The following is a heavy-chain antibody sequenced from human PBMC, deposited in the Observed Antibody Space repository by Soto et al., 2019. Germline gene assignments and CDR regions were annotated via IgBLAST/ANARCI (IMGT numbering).Heavy chain of an antibody. CDR2: ISYDGSNK. CDR3: ARPPRGVIKGSLDN. V-gene: IGHV3-30-3*01. J-gene: IGHJ4*02. D-gene: IGHD3-10*01. Sequence: PGGSLRLSCAASGFTFSSYAMHWVRQAPGKGLEWVAVISYDGSNKYYADSVKGRFTISRDNSKNTLYLQMNSLRAEDTAVYYWARPPRGVIKGSLDNWGQGPLFTVSS. CDR1: GFTFSSYA.